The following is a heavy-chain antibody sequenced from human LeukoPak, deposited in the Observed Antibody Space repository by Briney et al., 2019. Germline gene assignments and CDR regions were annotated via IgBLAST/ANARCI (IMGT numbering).Heavy chain of an antibody. J-gene: IGHJ6*02. CDR1: GGSISSSRHY. CDR3: ASSSLDV. CDR2: IYYFGST. Sequence: KPSETLSLTCTVSGGSISSSRHYWGWIRQPPGKGLEWIGSIYYFGSTYYNASLKSRVTISVDTSKNQFSLKLSSVTAADTAVYYCASSSLDVWGQGTTVTVSS. V-gene: IGHV4-39*01.